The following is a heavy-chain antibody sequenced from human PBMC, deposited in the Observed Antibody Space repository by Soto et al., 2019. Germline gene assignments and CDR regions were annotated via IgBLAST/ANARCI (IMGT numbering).Heavy chain of an antibody. CDR1: GGSISSGGYY. Sequence: SETLSLTCTVSGGSISSGGYYWSWIRQHPGKGLEWIGYIYYSGSTYYNPSLKSRVTISVDTSKNQFSLKLSSVTAADTAVYYCARGPYSGYDFSNWGQGTLVTVSS. CDR3: ARGPYSGYDFSN. J-gene: IGHJ4*02. V-gene: IGHV4-31*03. CDR2: IYYSGST. D-gene: IGHD5-12*01.